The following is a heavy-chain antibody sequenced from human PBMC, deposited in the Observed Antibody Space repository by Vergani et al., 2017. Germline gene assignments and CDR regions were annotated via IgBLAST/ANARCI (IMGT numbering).Heavy chain of an antibody. CDR1: GFTFSSYW. D-gene: IGHD5-24*01. Sequence: EVQLVESGGGLVQPGGSLRLSCAASGFTFSSYWMYWVRQAPGKGLVWVSRINSDVSSTSYADSVKGRFTISRDNAKNTLYLQMNSLRAEDTAVYYCARGRRDGYNWSYWYFDLWGRGTLVTVSS. CDR2: INSDVSST. J-gene: IGHJ2*01. V-gene: IGHV3-74*01. CDR3: ARGRRDGYNWSYWYFDL.